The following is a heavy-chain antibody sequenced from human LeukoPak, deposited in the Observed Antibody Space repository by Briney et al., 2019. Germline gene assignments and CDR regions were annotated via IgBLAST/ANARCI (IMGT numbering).Heavy chain of an antibody. Sequence: ASVKVSCKASGYIFSNYDIIWVRQATGQGLEWMGWMNPNSGNTGYALQFQGRVTFSTDTSITTAYMEMSSVRSDDTAVYYCARAVRYQLLPDYWGQGTLVTVSS. CDR1: GYIFSNYD. CDR2: MNPNSGNT. CDR3: ARAVRYQLLPDY. V-gene: IGHV1-8*01. D-gene: IGHD2-2*01. J-gene: IGHJ4*02.